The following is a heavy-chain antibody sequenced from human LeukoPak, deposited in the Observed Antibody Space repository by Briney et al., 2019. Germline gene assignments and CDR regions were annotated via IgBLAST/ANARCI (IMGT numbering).Heavy chain of an antibody. CDR1: GFTFSSYA. V-gene: IGHV3-23*01. J-gene: IGHJ4*02. CDR3: ASHILTGYKTDY. Sequence: PGGSLRLSCAASGFTFSSYAMSWVRQAPGKGLEWDSAISGSGGSTYYADSVKGRFTISRDNSKNTLYLQMNSLRAEDTAVYYCASHILTGYKTDYWGQGTLVTVSS. D-gene: IGHD3-9*01. CDR2: ISGSGGST.